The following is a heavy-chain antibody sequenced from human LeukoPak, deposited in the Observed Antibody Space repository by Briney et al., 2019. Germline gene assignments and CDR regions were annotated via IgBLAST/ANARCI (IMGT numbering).Heavy chain of an antibody. CDR3: ARVGIAVAGFDY. Sequence: GGSLRLSCAASGFTFSSYAMSWVRQAPGKGLEWVSVIYSGGSTYYADSVKGRFTISRDNSKNTLYLQMNSLRAEDTAVYYCARVGIAVAGFDYWGQGTLVTVSS. CDR2: IYSGGST. J-gene: IGHJ4*02. D-gene: IGHD6-19*01. V-gene: IGHV3-53*01. CDR1: GFTFSSYA.